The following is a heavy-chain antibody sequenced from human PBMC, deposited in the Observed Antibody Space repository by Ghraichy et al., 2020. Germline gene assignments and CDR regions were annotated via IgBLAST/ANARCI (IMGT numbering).Heavy chain of an antibody. CDR3: AREGGYGDYPNWFDP. CDR1: GAYISSGSHY. J-gene: IGHJ5*02. V-gene: IGHV4-61*02. CDR2: IYTSGIT. D-gene: IGHD4-17*01. Sequence: SETLSLTCTVSGAYISSGSHYWSWIRQPAGKGLEWLGRIYTSGITNYNPSLKSRVTILVDTSKNQFSLGLSSVTAADTAGYYCAREGGYGDYPNWFDPWGQGTLVTVSS.